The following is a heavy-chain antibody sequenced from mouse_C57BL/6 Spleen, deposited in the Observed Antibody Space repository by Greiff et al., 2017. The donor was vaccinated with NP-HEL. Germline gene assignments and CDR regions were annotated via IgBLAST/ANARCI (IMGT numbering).Heavy chain of an antibody. J-gene: IGHJ3*01. CDR2: FYPGSGSI. CDR1: GYTFTEYT. D-gene: IGHD1-1*01. Sequence: QVQLQQSGAELVKPGASVKLSCKASGYTFTEYTIHWVKQRSGQGLEWIGWFYPGSGSIKYNEKFKDKATLTADKSSSTVYMELSRLKSEDSAVFFCATHEERLLLSALFAYWRQGTLLTVSA. V-gene: IGHV1-62-2*01. CDR3: ATHEERLLLSALFAY.